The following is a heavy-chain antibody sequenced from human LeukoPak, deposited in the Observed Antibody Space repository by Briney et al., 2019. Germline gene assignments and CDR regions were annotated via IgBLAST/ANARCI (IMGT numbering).Heavy chain of an antibody. V-gene: IGHV3-21*01. CDR1: GFTFSSYS. CDR3: ARDKESIDSAFDI. Sequence: GGSLRLSCAASGFTFSSYSMNWVRQAPGKGLEWVSSISSSGSYIYYADSAKGRFTISRDNAKNSLYLQMNSLRAEDTAVYYCARDKESIDSAFDIWGQGTMVTVSS. CDR2: ISSSGSYI. J-gene: IGHJ3*02. D-gene: IGHD2-21*01.